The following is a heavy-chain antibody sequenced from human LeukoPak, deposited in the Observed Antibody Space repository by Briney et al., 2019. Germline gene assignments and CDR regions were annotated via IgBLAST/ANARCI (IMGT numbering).Heavy chain of an antibody. Sequence: GGSLRLSCAASGFSFSDYYMSWIRQAPGTVLEWVSYISSSGSTIFYADSVKGRFTISRDNSKNTLYLQMNSLRAEDTAVYYCARDIPYYYGSGSGYFDYWGQGTLVTVSS. CDR2: ISSSGSTI. CDR1: GFSFSDYY. V-gene: IGHV3-11*04. D-gene: IGHD3-10*01. J-gene: IGHJ4*02. CDR3: ARDIPYYYGSGSGYFDY.